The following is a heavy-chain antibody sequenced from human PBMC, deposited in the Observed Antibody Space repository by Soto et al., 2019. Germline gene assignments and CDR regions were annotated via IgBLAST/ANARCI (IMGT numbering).Heavy chain of an antibody. D-gene: IGHD1-1*01. CDR1: GGTFSSYT. V-gene: IGHV1-69*02. Sequence: SVKVSCKASGGTFSSYTISWVRQAPGQGLEWMGRIIPILGIANYAQKFQGRVTITADKSTSTAYMELSSLRSEDTAVYYCARGTTGTTVATGAFDIWGQGTMVTVSS. J-gene: IGHJ3*02. CDR3: ARGTTGTTVATGAFDI. CDR2: IIPILGIA.